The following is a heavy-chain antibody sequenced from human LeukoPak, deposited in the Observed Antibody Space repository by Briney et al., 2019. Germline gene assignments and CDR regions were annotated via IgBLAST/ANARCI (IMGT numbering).Heavy chain of an antibody. V-gene: IGHV1-2*02. CDR3: ARDFSAWDAFDI. J-gene: IGHJ3*02. CDR1: GYTFTDYY. CDR2: INPNSGGT. Sequence: ASVKVSCXASGYTFTDYYMHWVRQAPGQGLEWMGWINPNSGGTNYAQKFQGRVTMTRDTSISTAYMELSRLGSDDTAVYYCARDFSAWDAFDIWGQGTMVTVSS.